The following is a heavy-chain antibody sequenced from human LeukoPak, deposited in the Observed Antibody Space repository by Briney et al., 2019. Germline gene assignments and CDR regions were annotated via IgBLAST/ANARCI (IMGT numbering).Heavy chain of an antibody. V-gene: IGHV4-34*01. Sequence: SETLSLTCAVYGASFSGYYWSWIRQTPGKGLEWIGEINHSGSPSYNPSLKSRLTISVDTSKNQFSLKLSSVAAADTAVYYCARSGRRHQLARGQRWFDPWGQGTLVTVSS. CDR3: ARSGRRHQLARGQRWFDP. CDR1: GASFSGYY. CDR2: INHSGSP. J-gene: IGHJ5*02. D-gene: IGHD3-10*01.